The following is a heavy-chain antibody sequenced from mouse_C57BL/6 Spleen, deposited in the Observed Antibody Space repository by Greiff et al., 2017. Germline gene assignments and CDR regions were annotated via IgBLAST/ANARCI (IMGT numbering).Heavy chain of an antibody. CDR3: ARRLTYYARGY. Sequence: VQLQQSGPELVKPGASVKIPCKASGYTFNDYNMDWVKQSHGKSLEWIGDINPNNGGTIYNQKFKGKDTLTVEESSSTAYMELRSLSSEDTAVYYCARRLTYYARGYWDQGTSATVSA. V-gene: IGHV1-18*01. J-gene: IGHJ4*01. CDR1: GYTFNDYN. CDR2: INPNNGGT.